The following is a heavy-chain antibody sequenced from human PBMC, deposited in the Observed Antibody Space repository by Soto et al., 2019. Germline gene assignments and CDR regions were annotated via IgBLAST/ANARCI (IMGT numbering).Heavy chain of an antibody. J-gene: IGHJ6*02. CDR1: GYTFTSSG. CDR2: ISTDNGNT. Sequence: ASVKVSCKASGYTFTSSGISWVRQAPGQGLEWMGWISTDNGNTKYAQHLQGRVSMTTDTSTSTAYMDLRSLRSDDTAVYYCARLEGIVVVVAATIGSYYYGMDVWG. CDR3: ARLEGIVVVVAATIGSYYYGMDV. V-gene: IGHV1-18*01. D-gene: IGHD2-15*01.